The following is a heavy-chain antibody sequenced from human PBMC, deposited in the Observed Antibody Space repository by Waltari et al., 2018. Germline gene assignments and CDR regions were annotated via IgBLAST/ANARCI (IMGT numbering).Heavy chain of an antibody. V-gene: IGHV3-53*01. J-gene: IGHJ4*02. Sequence: EEQLVESGGGLIQPGGSLRLSCEAAGFRVSYNYMSWVRQVPGKVLEWVSVIHAGGNTYSRDSVKGRFTISRDISKNTRYLQMNSLTVEDSAMYYCARAGLGSPSQWLQLFDSWGRGTLVTVSA. CDR2: IHAGGNT. CDR3: ARAGLGSPSQWLQLFDS. D-gene: IGHD5-12*01. CDR1: GFRVSYNY.